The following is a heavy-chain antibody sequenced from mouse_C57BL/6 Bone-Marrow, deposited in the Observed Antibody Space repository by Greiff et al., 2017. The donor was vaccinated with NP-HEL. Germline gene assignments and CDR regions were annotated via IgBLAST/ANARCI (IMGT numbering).Heavy chain of an antibody. V-gene: IGHV14-4*01. J-gene: IGHJ4*01. CDR1: GFNIKDDY. CDR3: AVYGNYGMDY. D-gene: IGHD2-1*01. Sequence: VQLQQSGAELVRPGASVKLSCTASGFNIKDDYMHWVKQRPEQGLEWIGWIDPENGDTEYASKFQGKATITADTSSNTAYLQLSSLTSEDTAVYYCAVYGNYGMDYWGQGTSVTVSS. CDR2: IDPENGDT.